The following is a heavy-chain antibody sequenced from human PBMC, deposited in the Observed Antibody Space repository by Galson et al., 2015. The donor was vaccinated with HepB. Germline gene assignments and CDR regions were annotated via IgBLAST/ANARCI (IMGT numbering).Heavy chain of an antibody. CDR1: GFTFNYYS. Sequence: SLRLSCAVSGFTFNYYSMNWVRQAPGKGLEWISYISSSSSDIYYSDSVKGRFTISRDNAKNSLFLQMNRLRDEDTAVYYCARDLHLLWSQGFDSWGQGTLVTV. CDR3: ARDLHLLWSQGFDS. CDR2: ISSSSSDI. V-gene: IGHV3-48*02. J-gene: IGHJ4*02. D-gene: IGHD3-10*01.